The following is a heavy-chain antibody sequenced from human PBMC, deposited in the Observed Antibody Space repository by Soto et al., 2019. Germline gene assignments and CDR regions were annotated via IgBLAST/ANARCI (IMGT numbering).Heavy chain of an antibody. CDR1: GFTVSSDY. CDR2: IYSGGYT. Sequence: EVQLVETGGGLIQPGGSLRLSCAASGFTVSSDYMSWVRQAPGKGLECVSIIYSGGYTHYADSVKGRFNISRDNSKNTLYLQMDSLRAEDTAVYYCARYVDDNGYYDVDAFDIWGRGTMVTVSS. CDR3: ARYVDDNGYYDVDAFDI. V-gene: IGHV3-53*02. D-gene: IGHD3-22*01. J-gene: IGHJ3*02.